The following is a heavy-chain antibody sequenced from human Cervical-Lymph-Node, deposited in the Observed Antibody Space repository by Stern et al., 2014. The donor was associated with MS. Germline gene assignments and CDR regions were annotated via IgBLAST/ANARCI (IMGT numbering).Heavy chain of an antibody. CDR1: GGPISSDDSY. J-gene: IGHJ4*02. D-gene: IGHD2/OR15-2a*01. Sequence: LQLQESGSGLVKPSQTLSLTCTVSGGPISSDDSYWCWIRQPPGKGLEWIGYVYYSGNTYYNPSLRSRLIISVDKSKNQFSLKLISVTAADTAVYYCARDRSYYSFDYWGQGTLVTVSS. CDR3: ARDRSYYSFDY. CDR2: VYYSGNT. V-gene: IGHV4-30-4*01.